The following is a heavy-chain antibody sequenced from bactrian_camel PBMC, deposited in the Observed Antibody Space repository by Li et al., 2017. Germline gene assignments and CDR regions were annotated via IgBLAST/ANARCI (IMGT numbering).Heavy chain of an antibody. Sequence: QLVESGGGLVQPGGSLRLSCAASGFTFSNYWMYWVRQAPGKGLEWVSSIPSSGTTYYSDSVKGRFTISRDNAKSTVYLQMNSLKPEDTAVYYCVRRHVSSVSTPLAFGYWGPGTQVTVS. CDR1: GFTFSNYW. CDR2: IPSSGTT. V-gene: IGHV3S25*01. CDR3: VRRHVSSVSTPLAFGY. J-gene: IGHJ6*01. D-gene: IGHD6*01.